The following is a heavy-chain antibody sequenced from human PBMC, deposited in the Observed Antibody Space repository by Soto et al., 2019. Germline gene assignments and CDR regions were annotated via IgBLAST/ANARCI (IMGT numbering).Heavy chain of an antibody. Sequence: GGSLRLSCAASGFTFRSYAMSWVRQAPGKGLEWVSAIRESGGSTYYADSVKGRFTISRDNSKNTLYLQMNSLRAEDTAVYYCAKDKPVTTSFDIWGRGTLVTVSS. V-gene: IGHV3-23*01. CDR2: IRESGGST. D-gene: IGHD1-1*01. CDR3: AKDKPVTTSFDI. CDR1: GFTFRSYA. J-gene: IGHJ3*02.